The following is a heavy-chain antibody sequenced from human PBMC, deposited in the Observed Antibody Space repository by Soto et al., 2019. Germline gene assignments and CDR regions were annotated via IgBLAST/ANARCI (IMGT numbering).Heavy chain of an antibody. CDR2: IIPIFGTA. V-gene: IGHV1-69*13. J-gene: IGHJ5*01. CDR1: GGTFSSYA. CDR3: ARERFGEINWFDS. Sequence: ASVKVSCKASGGTFSSYAISWVRQAPGQGLEWMGGIIPIFGTANYAQKFQGRVTITADESTSTAYMELSSLRSEDTAVYYCARERFGEINWFDSRGQRTPVTVSS. D-gene: IGHD3-10*01.